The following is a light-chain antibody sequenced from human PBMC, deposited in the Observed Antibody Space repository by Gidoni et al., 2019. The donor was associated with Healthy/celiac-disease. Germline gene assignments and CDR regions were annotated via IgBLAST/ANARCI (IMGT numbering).Light chain of an antibody. J-gene: IGKJ2*01. Sequence: EIVLTQSPGTLSLSPGERATLSCRASQSVSSSYLAWYQQKPGQAPRLLIYGASSRATGIPDRFSGSESGTDFTLTISRLEPEDFAVYYCQQYGSSPYTFXXXTKLEIK. CDR2: GAS. CDR3: QQYGSSPYT. V-gene: IGKV3-20*01. CDR1: QSVSSSY.